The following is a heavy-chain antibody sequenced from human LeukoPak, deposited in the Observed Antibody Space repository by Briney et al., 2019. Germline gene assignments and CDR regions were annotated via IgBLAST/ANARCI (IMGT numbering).Heavy chain of an antibody. D-gene: IGHD3-3*01. CDR2: IYHSGST. V-gene: IGHV4-30-2*02. CDR1: GGSISSGGYY. Sequence: PSETLSLTCTVSGGSISSGGYYWSWIRQPPGKGLEWIGYIYHSGSTYYNPSLKSRVTISVDTSKNQFSLKLSSVTAADTAVYYCARTFGMVTPFDYWGQGTLVTVSS. CDR3: ARTFGMVTPFDY. J-gene: IGHJ4*02.